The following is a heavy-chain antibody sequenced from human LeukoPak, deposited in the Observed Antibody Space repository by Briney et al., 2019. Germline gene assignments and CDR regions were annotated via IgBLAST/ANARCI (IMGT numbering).Heavy chain of an antibody. Sequence: PGGSLRLSCAASGFTFSSYGMHWVRQAPGKGLEWVAFIRYDGSNKYYADSVKGRFTISRDNSKNTLYLQTNSLRAEDTAVYYCAKGIVVVPAAMSYDAFDIWGQGTMVTVSS. D-gene: IGHD2-2*01. CDR1: GFTFSSYG. J-gene: IGHJ3*02. CDR3: AKGIVVVPAAMSYDAFDI. CDR2: IRYDGSNK. V-gene: IGHV3-30*02.